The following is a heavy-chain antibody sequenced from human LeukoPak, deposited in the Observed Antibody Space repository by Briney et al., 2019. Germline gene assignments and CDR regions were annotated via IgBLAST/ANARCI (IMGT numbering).Heavy chain of an antibody. J-gene: IGHJ4*02. D-gene: IGHD4/OR15-4a*01. V-gene: IGHV4-59*08. CDR2: IHYSGST. Sequence: PSETLSLTCTVSGGSISSYYWSWIRQPPGKGLEWIGYIHYSGSTNHNPSLKSRVTISVDTSKNQFSLKLSSVTAADTAVYYCASGDYGDLSRFDFWGQGTLVTVSS. CDR3: ASGDYGDLSRFDF. CDR1: GGSISSYY.